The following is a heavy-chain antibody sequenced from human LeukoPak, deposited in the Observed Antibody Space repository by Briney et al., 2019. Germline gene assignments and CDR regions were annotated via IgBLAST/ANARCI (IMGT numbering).Heavy chain of an antibody. CDR1: GDSVSSNSAA. D-gene: IGHD2-15*01. V-gene: IGHV6-1*01. CDR2: TYYRSKWYS. Sequence: SQTLSLTCAISGDSVSSNSAAWNWIRQSPSRGLEWLGRTYYRSKWYSDYAVSVKSRITINTDTSNNQFSLHLNPVTPEDTAVYYCARDLRASYSLPLDSWGQGTLVTVSS. J-gene: IGHJ4*02. CDR3: ARDLRASYSLPLDS.